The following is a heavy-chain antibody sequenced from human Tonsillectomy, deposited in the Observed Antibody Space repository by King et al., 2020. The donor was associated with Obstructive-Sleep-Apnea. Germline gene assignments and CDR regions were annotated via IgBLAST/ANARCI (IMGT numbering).Heavy chain of an antibody. CDR2: ISSSTSTI. J-gene: IGHJ3*01. CDR1: GITFSSYS. V-gene: IGHV3-48*04. Sequence: VQLVESGGGLVQPGGSLRLSCAASGITFSSYSMNWVRQAPGKGLEWVSYISSSTSTIYYADSVKGRFTISRDNAKNSLYLQMNSLRAEDTAVYYGATGGPDAFDFWGRGTMVTVSS. CDR3: ATGGPDAFDF. D-gene: IGHD3-16*01.